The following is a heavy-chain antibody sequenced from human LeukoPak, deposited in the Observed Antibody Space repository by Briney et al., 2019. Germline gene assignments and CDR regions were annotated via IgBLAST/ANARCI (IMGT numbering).Heavy chain of an antibody. CDR1: GGSISSGSYY. D-gene: IGHD2-2*02. J-gene: IGHJ5*02. Sequence: SETLSLTCTVSGGSISSGSYYWSWIRQPAGTGLEWIGRIYTSGSTNYNPSLKSRVTISVDTSKNQFSLKLSSVTAADPAVYYCARGFVVVPADIARFDPWGQGTLVTVSS. CDR2: IYTSGST. CDR3: ARGFVVVPADIARFDP. V-gene: IGHV4-61*02.